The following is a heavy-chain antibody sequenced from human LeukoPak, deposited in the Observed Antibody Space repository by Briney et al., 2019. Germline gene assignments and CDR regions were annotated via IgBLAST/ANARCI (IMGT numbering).Heavy chain of an antibody. Sequence: GGSLRLSCAASGFTFSSYSMNWVRQAPGNGLEWVSSISSSSSYIYYADSVKGRFTISRDNAKNSLYLQMNSLRAEDTAVYYCARGGEAAAGLGYWGQGTLVTVSS. CDR1: GFTFSSYS. J-gene: IGHJ4*02. D-gene: IGHD6-13*01. V-gene: IGHV3-21*01. CDR3: ARGGEAAAGLGY. CDR2: ISSSSSYI.